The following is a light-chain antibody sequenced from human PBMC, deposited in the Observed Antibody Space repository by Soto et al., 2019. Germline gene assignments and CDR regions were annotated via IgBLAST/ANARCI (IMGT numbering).Light chain of an antibody. CDR2: KAS. CDR3: QHYNSYSEA. J-gene: IGKJ1*01. Sequence: EIQMTQSPPSLSASVGDRVTITCRASQTISSWLAWYQQKPGKAPKLLIYKASTLKSGVPSRFSGSGSGTEFTLTISSLQPDDFATYYCQHYNSYSEAFGQGTKVDIK. V-gene: IGKV1-5*03. CDR1: QTISSW.